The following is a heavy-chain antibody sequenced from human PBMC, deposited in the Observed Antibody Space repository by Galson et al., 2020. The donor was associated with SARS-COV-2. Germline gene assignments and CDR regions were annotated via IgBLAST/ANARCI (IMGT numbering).Heavy chain of an antibody. CDR2: IYPSGST. Sequence: SETLSLTCAVSGYSISTTNYWGWVRQPPGKGLEWIGSIYPSGSTYYTPSLKSRVPISLDTSRNQFSLTLHSVTAADTALYYCVRQGVNMIVLVTIPGWFFDLWGRGTLVSVSS. CDR3: VRQGVNMIVLVTIPGWFFDL. J-gene: IGHJ2*01. D-gene: IGHD3-22*01. CDR1: GYSISTTNY. V-gene: IGHV4-38-2*01.